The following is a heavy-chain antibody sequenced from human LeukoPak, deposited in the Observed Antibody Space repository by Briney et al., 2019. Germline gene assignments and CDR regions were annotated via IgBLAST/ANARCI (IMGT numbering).Heavy chain of an antibody. Sequence: PGGSLRLSCEASGFTFSSYWMSWVRQAPGKGLEWVANIRDDGGEIYYVDSVKGRFTISRGNAKSSLFLQMNSLRAEDAAAYYCARDKPRGSYYGSIFDSWGQGTLVTVSS. CDR1: GFTFSSYW. CDR2: IRDDGGEI. CDR3: ARDKPRGSYYGSIFDS. D-gene: IGHD1-26*01. J-gene: IGHJ4*02. V-gene: IGHV3-7*01.